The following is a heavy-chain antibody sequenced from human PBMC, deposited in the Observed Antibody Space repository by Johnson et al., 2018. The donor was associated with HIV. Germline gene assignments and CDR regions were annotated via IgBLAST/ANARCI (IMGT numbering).Heavy chain of an antibody. Sequence: VQLVESGGGLVQPGGSLRLSCAASGFTFSSYAMSWVRQAPGKGLEWVSYISSRGSTIYYADSVKGRFTISRDNAKNSLYLQMNSLRAEDTAVYYCARDASLRFLEWFDAFDIWGQGTMVTVSS. CDR3: ARDASLRFLEWFDAFDI. D-gene: IGHD3-3*01. CDR2: ISSRGSTI. J-gene: IGHJ3*02. CDR1: GFTFSSYA. V-gene: IGHV3-48*04.